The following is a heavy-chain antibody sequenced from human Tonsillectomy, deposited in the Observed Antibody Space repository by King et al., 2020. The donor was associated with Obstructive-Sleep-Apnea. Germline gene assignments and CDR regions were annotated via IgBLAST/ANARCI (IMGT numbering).Heavy chain of an antibody. V-gene: IGHV3-13*04. J-gene: IGHJ4*02. Sequence: VQLVESGGGLVQPGGSLRLSCAASGFTFSSYDMHWVRQATGKGLEWFSAIGTAGDTYYPGSVKGRFTISRENAKNSLYLQMNSLRAGDTAVYYCARGDYGGNPNFDYWGQGTLVTVSS. CDR1: GFTFSSYD. CDR2: IGTAGDT. CDR3: ARGDYGGNPNFDY. D-gene: IGHD4-23*01.